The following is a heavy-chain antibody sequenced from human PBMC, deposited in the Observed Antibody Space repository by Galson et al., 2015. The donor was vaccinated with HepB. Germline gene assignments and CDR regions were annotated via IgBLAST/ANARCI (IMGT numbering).Heavy chain of an antibody. CDR2: ISGSGGST. D-gene: IGHD1-26*01. J-gene: IGHJ4*02. CDR3: AKDRPGSSGSYYDWDY. Sequence: SLRLSCAASGFTFSSYAMSWVRQAPGKGLEWVSTISGSGGSTYYADSVKGRFTISRDNSKNTLYLQMNSLRAEDTAVYYCAKDRPGSSGSYYDWDYWGQGTLVTVSS. CDR1: GFTFSSYA. V-gene: IGHV3-23*01.